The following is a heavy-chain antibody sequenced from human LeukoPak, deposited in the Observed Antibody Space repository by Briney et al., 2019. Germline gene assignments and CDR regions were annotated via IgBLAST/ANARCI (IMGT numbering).Heavy chain of an antibody. CDR3: ARDLRYFDCYDY. Sequence: GRSLRLSCAASGFTFSSYWMHWVRQAPGKGLVWVSRINSDGSSTSFADSVKGRFTISRDNAKNTLYLQMNSLRAEDTAVYYCARDLRYFDCYDYWGQGTLVTVSS. CDR2: INSDGSST. J-gene: IGHJ4*02. V-gene: IGHV3-74*01. CDR1: GFTFSSYW. D-gene: IGHD3-9*01.